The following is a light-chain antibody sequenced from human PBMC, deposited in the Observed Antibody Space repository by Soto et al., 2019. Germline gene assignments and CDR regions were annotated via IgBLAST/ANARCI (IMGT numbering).Light chain of an antibody. J-gene: IGLJ2*01. CDR1: SSDVGGHNF. CDR2: EVT. V-gene: IGLV2-8*01. Sequence: QSALTQPPSASGSPGQSVTISCTGTSSDVGGHNFVSWYQQHPGKAPKFLIYEVTTRPSRVPDRFSGSKSGITASLTVSGLQADDEAYYYCSAYAGNNNPVIFGGGTKVTVL. CDR3: SAYAGNNNPVI.